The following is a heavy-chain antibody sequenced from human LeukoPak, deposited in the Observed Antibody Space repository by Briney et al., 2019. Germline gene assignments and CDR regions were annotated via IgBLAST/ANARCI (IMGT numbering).Heavy chain of an antibody. Sequence: GGSLRLSCAASGFTFSSYSMNWVRQAPGKGLEWVSSISSSSSYIYYADSVKGRFTISRDNAKNSLYLQMNSLRAEDTAVYFCARQGGYHFPNAFDIWGQGTLVTVSS. J-gene: IGHJ3*02. V-gene: IGHV3-21*01. CDR2: ISSSSSYI. D-gene: IGHD5-12*01. CDR1: GFTFSSYS. CDR3: ARQGGYHFPNAFDI.